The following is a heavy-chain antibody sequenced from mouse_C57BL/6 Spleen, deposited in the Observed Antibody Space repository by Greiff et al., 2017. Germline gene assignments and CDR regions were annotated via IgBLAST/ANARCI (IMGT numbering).Heavy chain of an antibody. D-gene: IGHD3-2*02. V-gene: IGHV1-80*01. CDR2: IYPGDGDT. J-gene: IGHJ2*01. CDR1: GYAFSSYW. CDR3: SRRQLRLHLDY. Sequence: QVQLKESGAELVKPGASVTISCKASGYAFSSYWMNWVKQRPGQGLEWIGQIYPGDGDTTYNGKFKGKALLTAAKSSSTAYMQLSSLTSEDSAVXFCSRRQLRLHLDYWGQGTTLTVSS.